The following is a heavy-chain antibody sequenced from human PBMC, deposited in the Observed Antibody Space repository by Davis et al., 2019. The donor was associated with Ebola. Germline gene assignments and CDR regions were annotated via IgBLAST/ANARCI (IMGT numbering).Heavy chain of an antibody. V-gene: IGHV7-4-1*02. CDR2: INTKTGNP. D-gene: IGHD2/OR15-2a*01. CDR1: GYTFSNYA. Sequence: ASVKVSCKASGYTFSNYALNWVRQAPGQGLEWMGWINTKTGNPTYAQGFSGRFVFTLDTSVSTAYLQISSLEADDTAVYYCARAPCGRIFCVPDELDYWGQGTLVTVSS. CDR3: ARAPCGRIFCVPDELDY. J-gene: IGHJ4*02.